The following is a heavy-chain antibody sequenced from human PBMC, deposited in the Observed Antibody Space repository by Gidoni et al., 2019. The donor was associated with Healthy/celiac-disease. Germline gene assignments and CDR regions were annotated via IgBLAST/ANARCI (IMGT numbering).Heavy chain of an antibody. D-gene: IGHD3-10*01. CDR3: ASQGSGGMDV. J-gene: IGHJ6*02. V-gene: IGHV3-48*02. CDR1: GFTCSSYG. Sequence: EVQLVESGGGLVQPGGSLRLSGAASGFTCSSYGMNWVRQAPGKGLECVSYISSSRSTIYYADSVKGRFTISRDKAKNSLYLQMNSLRDEDTAVYYCASQGSGGMDVWGQGTTVTVSS. CDR2: ISSSRSTI.